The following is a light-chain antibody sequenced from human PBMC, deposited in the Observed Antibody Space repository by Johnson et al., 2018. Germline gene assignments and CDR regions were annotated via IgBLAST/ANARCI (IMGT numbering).Light chain of an antibody. J-gene: IGLJ1*01. Sequence: QSVLTQPPSVSAAPGQKATISCSGSSSNIGNNYVSWYQQLPGTAPKLLIYENNKRPSGIPDRFSGSKSGTSATLGLPGLKPGDEADYYCGTWDSSLSAGNVFGTGTKVTVL. CDR2: ENN. V-gene: IGLV1-51*02. CDR1: SSNIGNNY. CDR3: GTWDSSLSAGNV.